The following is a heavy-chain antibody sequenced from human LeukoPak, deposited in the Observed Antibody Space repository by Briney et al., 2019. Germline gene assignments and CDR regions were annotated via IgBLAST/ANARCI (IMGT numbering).Heavy chain of an antibody. CDR1: GFTFSSYG. Sequence: GGSLRLSCAASGFTFSSYGMHWVRQAPGKGLEWVAGLGRSGEYKYYADSVKGRFTISRDNSKDTVSLQMNSLRAEDSAIYFCVKDRPCETCMPMDAWGQGTTVTVSS. V-gene: IGHV3-23*01. CDR3: VKDRPCETCMPMDA. D-gene: IGHD2-2*01. CDR2: LGRSGEYK. J-gene: IGHJ6*02.